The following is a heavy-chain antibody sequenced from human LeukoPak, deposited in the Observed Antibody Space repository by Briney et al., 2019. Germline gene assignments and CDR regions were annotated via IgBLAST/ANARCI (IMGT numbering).Heavy chain of an antibody. CDR2: ISYDGSNE. CDR3: ARKNGLDY. CDR1: GFTFSSYV. J-gene: IGHJ4*02. D-gene: IGHD2-8*01. V-gene: IGHV3-30*04. Sequence: PGGSLRLSCAASGFTFSSYVMHWVRQAPGKGLEWVAIISYDGSNEYYADSVKGRFTISRDNAKNSLYLQMNSLRAEDTAVYYCARKNGLDYWGQGTLVTVSS.